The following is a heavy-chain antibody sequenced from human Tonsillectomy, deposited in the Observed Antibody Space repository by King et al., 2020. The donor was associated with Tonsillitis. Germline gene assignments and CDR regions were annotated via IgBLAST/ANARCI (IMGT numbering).Heavy chain of an antibody. V-gene: IGHV4-30-4*01. CDR2: IFYSGST. Sequence: VQLQESGPGLVKPSQTLSLTCTVSGGSISSGDYYWSWIRQPPGKGLEWIGYIFYSGSTSYYPSLKSRVTISVDTSKNQISLNLSSVTAADTAVYYCASGYYYDSSGPEAFDIWGQGTMVTVSS. D-gene: IGHD3-22*01. J-gene: IGHJ3*02. CDR1: GGSISSGDYY. CDR3: ASGYYYDSSGPEAFDI.